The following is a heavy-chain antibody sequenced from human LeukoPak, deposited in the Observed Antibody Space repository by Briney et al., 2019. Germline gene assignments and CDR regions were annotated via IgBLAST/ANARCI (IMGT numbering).Heavy chain of an antibody. D-gene: IGHD3-9*01. J-gene: IGHJ4*02. CDR1: GFTFSSYT. CDR3: ARVLSGTLTFDH. Sequence: GGSLRLSCAASGFTFSSYTRNWIRQAPGKGLEWVSSITSSSSYIYYTDSAKGRFTISRDNAKNSLFLQMNSLRAEDTAVYYCARVLSGTLTFDHWGQGTLVAASS. CDR2: ITSSSSYI. V-gene: IGHV3-21*01.